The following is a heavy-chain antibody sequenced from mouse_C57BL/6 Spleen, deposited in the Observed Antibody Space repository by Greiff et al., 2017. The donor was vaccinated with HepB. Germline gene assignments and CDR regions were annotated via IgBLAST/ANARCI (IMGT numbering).Heavy chain of an antibody. Sequence: VQLQQPGAELVKPGASVKLSCKASGYTFTSYWMHWVKQRPGQGLEWIGMIHPNSGSTNYNEKFKSKATLTVDKSSSTAYMQLSSLTSEDSAVYYCARFYGSSYDYAMDYWGQRTSVTVSS. V-gene: IGHV1-64*01. CDR1: GYTFTSYW. J-gene: IGHJ4*01. CDR2: IHPNSGST. D-gene: IGHD1-1*01. CDR3: ARFYGSSYDYAMDY.